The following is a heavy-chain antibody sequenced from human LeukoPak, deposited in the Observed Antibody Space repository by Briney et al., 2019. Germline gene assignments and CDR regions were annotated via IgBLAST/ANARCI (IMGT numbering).Heavy chain of an antibody. CDR1: GGSFSGYY. J-gene: IGHJ6*03. D-gene: IGHD2-21*02. CDR2: INHSGST. V-gene: IGHV4-34*01. Sequence: KPSETLSLTCAVYGGSFSGYYWSWIRQPPGKGLEWIGEINHSGSTNYNPSLKSRVTISVDTSRNQFSLKLTSVTAADTAVYYCARDLDCGGDCHGYYYYYMDVWGKGTTVTVSS. CDR3: ARDLDCGGDCHGYYYYYMDV.